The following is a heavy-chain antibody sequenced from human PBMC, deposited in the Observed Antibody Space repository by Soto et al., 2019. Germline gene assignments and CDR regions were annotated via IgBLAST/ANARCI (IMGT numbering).Heavy chain of an antibody. CDR1: DGSFSGYY. V-gene: IGHV4-34*01. J-gene: IGHJ5*02. Sequence: PSETLSLTCAVYDGSFSGYYWSWIRQQPEKGLEWIGEINHSGSTNYNPSLKSRVTISVDTSKNQFSLKLSSVTAADTAVYYCAREEGRRYDGSGSYPHWLDLWGQGTPVTVSS. D-gene: IGHD3-10*01. CDR2: INHSGST. CDR3: AREEGRRYDGSGSYPHWLDL.